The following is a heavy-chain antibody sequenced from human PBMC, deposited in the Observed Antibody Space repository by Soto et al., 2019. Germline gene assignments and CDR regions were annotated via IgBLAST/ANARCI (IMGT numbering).Heavy chain of an antibody. J-gene: IGHJ4*02. CDR2: IGTADDT. D-gene: IGHD3-10*01. CDR3: ARARGGEWFGDQLF. CDR1: GFTFSDYD. V-gene: IGHV3-13*04. Sequence: EVQLVESGGGLVQPGGSLRLSCAASGFTFSDYDFHWVRQVPGKGLEWVAAIGTADDTYYPGSVQGRFTISKENANNSLYLQMNMLRAGDTAVYYCARARGGEWFGDQLFWGQGILVIVSS.